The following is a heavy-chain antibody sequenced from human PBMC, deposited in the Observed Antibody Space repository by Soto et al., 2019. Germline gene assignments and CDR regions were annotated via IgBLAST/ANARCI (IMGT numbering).Heavy chain of an antibody. D-gene: IGHD6-6*01. CDR2: MYHSGIT. CDR1: GASISSYF. CDR3: ARSMYSTSAQLYYGMDV. J-gene: IGHJ6*02. Sequence: SETLSLTCTVSGASISSYFWSWIRQPAGKGLEWIGSMYHSGITYYNLSLKSRVTISVDTSKNQLSLKLSSATAADTAVYYCARSMYSTSAQLYYGMDVWGQGTTVTVSS. V-gene: IGHV4-38-2*02.